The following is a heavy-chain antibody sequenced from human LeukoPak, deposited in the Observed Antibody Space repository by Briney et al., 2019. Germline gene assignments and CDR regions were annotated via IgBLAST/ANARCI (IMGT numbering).Heavy chain of an antibody. J-gene: IGHJ4*02. D-gene: IGHD3-10*01. V-gene: IGHV3-30-3*01. Sequence: GGSLRLSCAASGFTFHYYAMHWVRQAPGKGLEWVAVISYDGANEYYADSVKGRLTISRDNSKNTLYMEMSSLRPEDTAVYYCARPIDNGSGSYYFPYWGQGTLVTVSS. CDR2: ISYDGANE. CDR1: GFTFHYYA. CDR3: ARPIDNGSGSYYFPY.